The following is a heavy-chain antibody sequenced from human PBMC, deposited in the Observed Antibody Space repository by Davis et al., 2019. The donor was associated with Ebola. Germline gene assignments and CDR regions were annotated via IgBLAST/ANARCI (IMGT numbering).Heavy chain of an antibody. D-gene: IGHD1-1*01. Sequence: SETLSLTCTVSGGSISSGGYYWSWIRQHPGKGLEWIGYIYYSGSTYYNPSLKSRVTISVDTSKNQFSLKLSSVTAADTAVYYCARVGPLDGMDVWGKGTTVTVSS. CDR1: GGSISSGGYY. J-gene: IGHJ6*04. CDR2: IYYSGST. V-gene: IGHV4-31*03. CDR3: ARVGPLDGMDV.